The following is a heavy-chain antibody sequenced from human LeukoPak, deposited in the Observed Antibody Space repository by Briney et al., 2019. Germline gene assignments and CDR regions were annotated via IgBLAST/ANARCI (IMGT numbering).Heavy chain of an antibody. V-gene: IGHV3-30*02. D-gene: IGHD4-17*01. CDR3: ARDASPTVTTGAY. CDR1: GFTFSGYG. J-gene: IGHJ4*02. Sequence: GGSLRLSCAASGFTFSGYGMHWVRQAPGKELEWVAYIRYDGSNKYYADSVKGRFTISRDNSKNTLYLQMNSLRAEDTAVYYCARDASPTVTTGAYWGLGTLVTVSS. CDR2: IRYDGSNK.